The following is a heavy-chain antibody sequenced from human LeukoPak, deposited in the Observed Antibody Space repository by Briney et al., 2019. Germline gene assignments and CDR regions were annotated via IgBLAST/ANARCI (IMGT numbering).Heavy chain of an antibody. Sequence: PGGSLRLSCAASGFTFYSYAMHWVRQAPGKGLEWVSSISSSSSYIYYADSVKGRFTISRDNAKNSLYLQMNSLRAEDTAVYYCATQLSYDFWSGSSLGYMDVWGKGTTVTVSS. J-gene: IGHJ6*03. V-gene: IGHV3-21*01. CDR2: ISSSSSYI. CDR1: GFTFYSYA. CDR3: ATQLSYDFWSGSSLGYMDV. D-gene: IGHD3-3*01.